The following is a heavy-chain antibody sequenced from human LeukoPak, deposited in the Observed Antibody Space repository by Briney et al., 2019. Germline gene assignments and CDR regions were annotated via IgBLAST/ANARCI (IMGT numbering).Heavy chain of an antibody. V-gene: IGHV4-30-4*08. CDR1: GGSISSGDYY. D-gene: IGHD5-24*01. Sequence: SSQTLSLTCTVSGGSISSGDYYWSWIRQPPGKGLEWIGYIYYSGSTYYNPSLKSRVTISVDTSKNQFSLKLSSVAAADTAVYYCARDGYNYKSAFDYWGQGTLVTVSS. CDR2: IYYSGST. J-gene: IGHJ4*02. CDR3: ARDGYNYKSAFDY.